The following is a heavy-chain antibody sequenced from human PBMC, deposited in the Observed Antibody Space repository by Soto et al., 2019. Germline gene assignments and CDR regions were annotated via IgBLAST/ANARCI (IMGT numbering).Heavy chain of an antibody. CDR3: ARGKYGDYYYYYYMDV. CDR1: GGSISSYY. CDR2: IYYSGRT. V-gene: IGHV4-59*01. J-gene: IGHJ6*03. Sequence: QVQLQESGPGLVKPSETLSLTCTVSGGSISSYYWRWIRQPPGKGLEWIGYIYYSGRTNYNPSHKNRVTISVDTSKNQFFLKLSSVTAADTAVYYCARGKYGDYYYYYYMDVWGKGTTVTVSS. D-gene: IGHD4-17*01.